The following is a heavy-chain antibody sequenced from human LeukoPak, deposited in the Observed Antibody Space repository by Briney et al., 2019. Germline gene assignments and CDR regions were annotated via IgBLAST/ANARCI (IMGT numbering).Heavy chain of an antibody. D-gene: IGHD1-26*01. J-gene: IGHJ4*02. CDR3: AKDIHSYSPSGSYYG. CDR1: GFTFHHYS. V-gene: IGHV3-9*01. CDR2: ISWNSGSI. Sequence: GGSLRLSCAASGFTFHHYSMHWVRQAPGKGLEWVSGISWNSGSITYAESVKGRFTISRDNAKNSLYLQMNSLRAEDTALYYCAKDIHSYSPSGSYYGWGQGTLVTVSS.